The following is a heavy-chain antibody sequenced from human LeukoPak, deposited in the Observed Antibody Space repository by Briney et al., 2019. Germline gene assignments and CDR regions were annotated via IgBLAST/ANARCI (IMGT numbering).Heavy chain of an antibody. CDR2: IYSSGAT. CDR3: ARVLSDSRGWYHFDY. Sequence: GGSLRLSCAASGFTVSSNYMGWVSQAPGRGLEWVSVIYSSGATYYADSVTGRFTISRDNSKNTLSLQINSMRAEDTAVYYCARVLSDSRGWYHFDYWGQGTLVTVSS. D-gene: IGHD6-19*01. CDR1: GFTVSSNY. J-gene: IGHJ4*02. V-gene: IGHV3-53*01.